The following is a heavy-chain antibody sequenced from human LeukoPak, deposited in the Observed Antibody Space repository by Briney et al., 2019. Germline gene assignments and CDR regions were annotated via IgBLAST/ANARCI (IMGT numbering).Heavy chain of an antibody. CDR2: ISYDGSNK. Sequence: GRPLRLSCAASGFTFSSYGMHWVRQAPGKGLEWVAVISYDGSNKYYADSVKGRFTISRDNSKNTLYLQRNSLRAEDTAVYYCARESPGIAAAGREPFDYWGQGTLVTVSS. J-gene: IGHJ4*02. D-gene: IGHD6-13*01. V-gene: IGHV3-30*03. CDR3: ARESPGIAAAGREPFDY. CDR1: GFTFSSYG.